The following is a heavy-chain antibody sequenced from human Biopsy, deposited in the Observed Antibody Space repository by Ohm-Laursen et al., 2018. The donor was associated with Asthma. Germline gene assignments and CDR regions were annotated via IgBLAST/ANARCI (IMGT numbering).Heavy chain of an antibody. D-gene: IGHD6-19*01. CDR3: ARGDSSGWSHYYFDY. CDR2: IYSGGTS. J-gene: IGHJ4*02. CDR1: GFTVSRDH. V-gene: IGHV3-53*01. Sequence: SLRLSCAASGFTVSRDHMFWVRQAPGKGLEWVSVIYSGGTSHTADSVRCRFTISRDFSKNTLHLQMHNLRVEDTAVYYCARGDSSGWSHYYFDYWGQGTLVTVSS.